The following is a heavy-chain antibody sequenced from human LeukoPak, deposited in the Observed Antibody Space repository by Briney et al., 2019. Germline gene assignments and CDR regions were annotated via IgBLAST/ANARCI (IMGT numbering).Heavy chain of an antibody. Sequence: GGSLRLSCAASGFTFSNYWMYWLRQAPGRGPLWVSRISGDGITTYYAGSVKGRFTISRDNAKNTLYLQMHSLRAEDSAVYHCARGFYGSGNSWGHGTLVTVSS. CDR2: ISGDGITT. J-gene: IGHJ4*01. CDR1: GFTFSNYW. V-gene: IGHV3-74*01. CDR3: ARGFYGSGNS. D-gene: IGHD3-10*01.